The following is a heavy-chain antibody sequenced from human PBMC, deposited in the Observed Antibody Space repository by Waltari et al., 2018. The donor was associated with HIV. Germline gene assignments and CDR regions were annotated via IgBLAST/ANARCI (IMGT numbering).Heavy chain of an antibody. CDR1: GFTVSSNY. CDR3: ARGVGSYYDNSPGY. V-gene: IGHV3-66*02. D-gene: IGHD3-22*01. J-gene: IGHJ4*02. Sequence: EVQLVESGGGLVQPGGSLRLSCAASGFTVSSNYMTWVRQAPGKGLEWVSVIYSGGSTYYADSVKGRFTISRDNSKNTLYLQMNSLRAEDTAVYYCARGVGSYYDNSPGYWGQGTLVTVSS. CDR2: IYSGGST.